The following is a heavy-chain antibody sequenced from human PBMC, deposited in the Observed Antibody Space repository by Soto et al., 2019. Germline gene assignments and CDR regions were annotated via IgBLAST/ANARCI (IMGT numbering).Heavy chain of an antibody. Sequence: GGSLRLSCAASGAASGFIFTNYAMTWVRQAPGKGLEWVSTISGNSVYTYYADSVKGRFTISRDNSKNKLYLQMNSLRVEDTAVYYCAKEGRKVDGSDPFHYWGHGTLVTVSS. CDR1: GFIFTNYA. D-gene: IGHD5-12*01. CDR2: ISGNSVYT. J-gene: IGHJ4*01. CDR3: AKEGRKVDGSDPFHY. V-gene: IGHV3-23*01.